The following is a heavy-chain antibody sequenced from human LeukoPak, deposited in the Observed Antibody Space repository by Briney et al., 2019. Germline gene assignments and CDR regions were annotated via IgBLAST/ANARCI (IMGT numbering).Heavy chain of an antibody. Sequence: SETLSLTCTVSGGSISSYYWSWIRQPAGKGLEWIGRIYTSGSNNYNPSLKSGGNMSVETCKKQFSLKLSSVTAADTAVYHCASSPVGYSYGSWGQGTLVTVSS. J-gene: IGHJ4*02. D-gene: IGHD5-18*01. CDR3: ASSPVGYSYGS. CDR1: GGSISSYY. CDR2: IYTSGSN. V-gene: IGHV4-4*07.